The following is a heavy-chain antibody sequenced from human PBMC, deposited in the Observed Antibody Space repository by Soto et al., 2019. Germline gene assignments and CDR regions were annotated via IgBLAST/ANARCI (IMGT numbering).Heavy chain of an antibody. J-gene: IGHJ4*02. V-gene: IGHV4-34*01. CDR1: GGSFSGYY. CDR2: INHSGST. D-gene: IGHD1-26*01. CDR3: AAGGPLRELLIRRVFDY. Sequence: QVQLQQWGAGLLKPSETLSLTCAVYGGSFSGYYWSWIRQPPGKGLEWIGEINHSGSTNYNPSLKSRVTISVDTSKNQFSLKLSSVTAADTAVYYCAAGGPLRELLIRRVFDYWGQGTLVTVSS.